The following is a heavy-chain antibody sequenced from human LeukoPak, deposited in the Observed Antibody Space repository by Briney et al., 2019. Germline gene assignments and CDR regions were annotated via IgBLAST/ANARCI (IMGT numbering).Heavy chain of an antibody. V-gene: IGHV3-23*01. CDR1: GFTFGSYV. J-gene: IGHJ4*02. CDR3: ARYCGAASCYSGFDY. CDR2: ISGDGGT. D-gene: IGHD2-15*01. Sequence: GGSLRLSCAASGFTFGSYVMSWVLHAPGKGPAWVSAISGDGGTYYADSVKGRFTISRDNSKNTLYLQMNSLGGEDTALYYCARYCGAASCYSGFDYWGQGTLVTVAS.